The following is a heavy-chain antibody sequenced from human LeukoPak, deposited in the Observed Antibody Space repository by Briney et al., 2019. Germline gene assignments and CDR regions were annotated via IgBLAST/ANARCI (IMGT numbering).Heavy chain of an antibody. V-gene: IGHV1-18*01. CDR3: ARGLPWGQNSLYGMDV. D-gene: IGHD7-27*01. J-gene: IGHJ6*02. CDR2: ISAYNGNT. CDR1: GYTFTSYG. Sequence: GASVKVSCKASGYTFTSYGISWVRQAPGQGLEWMGWISAYNGNTNYAEKVQGRVTMTRDTSTSTAYMELRSLRSDDTAVYYCARGLPWGQNSLYGMDVWGQGTTVTVSS.